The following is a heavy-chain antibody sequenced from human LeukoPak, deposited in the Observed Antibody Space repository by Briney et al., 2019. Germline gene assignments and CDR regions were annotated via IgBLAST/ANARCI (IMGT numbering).Heavy chain of an antibody. Sequence: PGGSLRLSCAASGFTFSSYGMHWVRQAPGKGLEWVAFIRYDGSNKYYADSVKGRFTISRDNSKNTLYLQMNSLRAEDTGVYYCAAPLRYFDWLSREGAFEIWGQGAMVTVSS. CDR1: GFTFSSYG. CDR3: AAPLRYFDWLSREGAFEI. V-gene: IGHV3-30*02. D-gene: IGHD3-9*01. J-gene: IGHJ3*02. CDR2: IRYDGSNK.